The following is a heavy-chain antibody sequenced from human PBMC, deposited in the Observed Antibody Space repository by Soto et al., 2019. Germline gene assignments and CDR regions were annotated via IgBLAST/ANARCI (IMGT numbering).Heavy chain of an antibody. CDR2: ISGSADRT. CDR1: GFTFTSYA. D-gene: IGHD3-3*01. V-gene: IGHV3-23*01. J-gene: IGHJ6*02. CDR3: VKDWSGKTCPCMDV. Sequence: GGSLRLSCAASGFTFTSYAMTWVRQAPGKGLEWVSAISGSADRTYYTDSVKGRFTISRDNSKNTLYLQMNSLRAEDTAVYYCVKDWSGKTCPCMDVWGQGTTVTVSS.